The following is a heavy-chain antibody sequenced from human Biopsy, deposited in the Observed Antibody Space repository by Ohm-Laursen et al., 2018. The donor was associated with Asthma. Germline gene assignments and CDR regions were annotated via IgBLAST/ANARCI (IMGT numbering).Heavy chain of an antibody. CDR3: ARGVDRVTGLLDHFDS. J-gene: IGHJ4*02. D-gene: IGHD2-21*02. CDR2: VYYSGST. CDR1: GDSINNFY. Sequence: SETLSLTCTVSGDSINNFYWSWIRQPPGKGLESIGHVYYSGSTNYNPSLKSRVTISIDASKNQFSLKLTSVTAADTAVYHCARGVDRVTGLLDHFDSWGQGTLVTVSS. V-gene: IGHV4-59*01.